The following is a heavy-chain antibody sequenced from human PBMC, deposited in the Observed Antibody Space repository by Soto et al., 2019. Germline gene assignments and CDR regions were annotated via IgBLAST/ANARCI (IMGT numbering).Heavy chain of an antibody. CDR3: ERGVLRWKSKSYYYCVMDV. Sequence: QVQLQQSGPGMVKPSQTLSLTCVISGDSVSSNSAAWNWIRQSPSRGLEWLGRIYYRSEWYHNYGVSVERPLTITPNPPNSLFPLQLTSDTPEAGVVYLCERGVLRWKSKSYYYCVMDVGGQGKTGPVS. J-gene: IGHJ6*02. CDR1: GDSVSSNSAA. CDR2: IYYRSEWYH. V-gene: IGHV6-1*01. D-gene: IGHD2-21*01.